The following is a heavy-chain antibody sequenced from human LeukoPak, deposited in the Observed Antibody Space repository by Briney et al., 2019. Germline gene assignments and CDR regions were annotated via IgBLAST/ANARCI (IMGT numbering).Heavy chain of an antibody. D-gene: IGHD1-26*01. J-gene: IGHJ4*02. CDR3: TRHDSSLSGSCPN. V-gene: IGHV3-73*01. CDR1: GFTFSGSA. CDR2: IRSKANSYAT. Sequence: GGSLRLSCAASGFTFSGSAMHWVRQASGKGLEWVGRIRSKANSYATAYAASVKGRFTISRDDSKNTAYLQMNSLKTEDTAVYYCTRHDSSLSGSCPNWGQGTLVTVSS.